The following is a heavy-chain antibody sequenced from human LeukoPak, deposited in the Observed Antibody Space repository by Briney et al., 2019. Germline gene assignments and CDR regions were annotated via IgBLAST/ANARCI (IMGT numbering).Heavy chain of an antibody. CDR2: IYYSGST. J-gene: IGHJ4*02. CDR3: ARDLGRRGSSWSYYFDY. Sequence: SETLSLTCTVSGGSISSGDYYWSWIRQPPGKGLEWIGYIYYSGSTYYNPSLKSRVTISVDTSKNQFSLKLSSVTAADTAVYYCARDLGRRGSSWSYYFDYWGQGTLVTVSS. V-gene: IGHV4-30-4*01. CDR1: GGSISSGDYY. D-gene: IGHD6-13*01.